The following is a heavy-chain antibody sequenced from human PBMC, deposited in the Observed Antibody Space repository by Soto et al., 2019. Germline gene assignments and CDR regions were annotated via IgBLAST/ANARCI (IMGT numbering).Heavy chain of an antibody. J-gene: IGHJ4*02. CDR3: ARQHYYDSSGYYTWN. D-gene: IGHD3-22*01. V-gene: IGHV4-30-2*03. CDR1: GGSISSGGYS. CDR2: IYHSGST. Sequence: SETLSLTCAVSGGSISSGGYSWNWIRQPPGKGLEWIGYIYHSGSTLFNPSLKSRVTISADTSKNQFSLRLNSVTAADTAVYYCARQHYYDSSGYYTWNWGQGTLVTVSS.